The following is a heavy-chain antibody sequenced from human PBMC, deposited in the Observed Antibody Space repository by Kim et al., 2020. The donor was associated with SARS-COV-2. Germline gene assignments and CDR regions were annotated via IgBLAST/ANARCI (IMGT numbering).Heavy chain of an antibody. CDR3: ARVAAAGKVGSPPHHYYGMDV. Sequence: SETLSLTCTVSGGSISSYYWSWIRQPPGKGLEWIGYIYYSGSTNYNPSLKSRVTISVDTSKNQFSLKLSSVTAADTAVYYCARVAAAGKVGSPPHHYYGMDVWGQGTTVTVSS. CDR1: GGSISSYY. J-gene: IGHJ6*02. D-gene: IGHD6-13*01. CDR2: IYYSGST. V-gene: IGHV4-59*01.